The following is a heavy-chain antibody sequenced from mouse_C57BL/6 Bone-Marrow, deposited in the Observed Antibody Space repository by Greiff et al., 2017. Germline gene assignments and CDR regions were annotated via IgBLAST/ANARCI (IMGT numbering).Heavy chain of an antibody. Sequence: EVKLMESGGGLVKPGGSLKLSCAASGFTFSSYAMSWVRQTPEKRLEWVATISAGGSYTYYPDNVKGRFTISRDNAKNNLYLQMSHLKSEDTAMYYCARDREVVATSWYFDVWGTGTTVTVSS. V-gene: IGHV5-4*01. J-gene: IGHJ1*03. D-gene: IGHD1-1*01. CDR1: GFTFSSYA. CDR3: ARDREVVATSWYFDV. CDR2: ISAGGSYT.